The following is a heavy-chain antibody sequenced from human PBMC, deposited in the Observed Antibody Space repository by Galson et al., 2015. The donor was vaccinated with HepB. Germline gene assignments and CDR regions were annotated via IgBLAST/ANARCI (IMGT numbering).Heavy chain of an antibody. D-gene: IGHD2-15*01. CDR1: GFAISDYY. V-gene: IGHV3-11*05. CDR3: ARDGRERHCSGATCYAPDF. CDR2: ISGRSTYT. J-gene: IGHJ4*02. Sequence: SLRLSCAASGFAISDYYMSWIRQAPGKGPDWLSYISGRSTYTNNADSVGGRFTISRDTAKNSLYLQMNSLRVDDTAAYYCARDGRERHCSGATCYAPDFWGQGTLVTVSS.